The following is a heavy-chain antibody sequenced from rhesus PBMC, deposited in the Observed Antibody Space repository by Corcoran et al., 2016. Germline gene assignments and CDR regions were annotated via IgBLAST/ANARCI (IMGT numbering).Heavy chain of an antibody. CDR1: GFTFSSYG. CDR3: AKDHHGYNWNYDGLDS. Sequence: EVQLVESGGGLVQPGGSLRLSCAASGFTFSSYGMSWVRQAPGKGLEWVSYNSNGGGSTYYAESVKGRYTISRDNSKNTLSLQMNSLRAEDTAVYYCAKDHHGYNWNYDGLDSWGQGVVVTVSS. D-gene: IGHD1-26*01. V-gene: IGHV3S5*01. CDR2: NSNGGGST. J-gene: IGHJ6*01.